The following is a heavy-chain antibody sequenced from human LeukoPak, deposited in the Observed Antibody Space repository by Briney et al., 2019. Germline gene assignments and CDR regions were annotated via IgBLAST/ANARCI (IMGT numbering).Heavy chain of an antibody. CDR3: ARLLSVDTATTKSRNLTLSRLRKYYFDY. V-gene: IGHV4-39*01. Sequence: SDTLSLTCTVSGGSVSSSSYYWGWIRQPPGKGLEWIGSIYYSGSTYYNPSLKSRVTISVDTPKNQFSLKLSSVTAADTAVYYCARLLSVDTATTKSRNLTLSRLRKYYFDYWGQGTLVTVSS. CDR2: IYYSGST. CDR1: GGSVSSSSYY. D-gene: IGHD5-18*01. J-gene: IGHJ4*02.